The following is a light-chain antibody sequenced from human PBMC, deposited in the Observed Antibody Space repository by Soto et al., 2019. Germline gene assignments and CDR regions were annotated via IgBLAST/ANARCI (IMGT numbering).Light chain of an antibody. V-gene: IGKV1-9*01. CDR2: AAS. CDR1: QGINTN. J-gene: IGKJ1*01. Sequence: DIQLTQSPSFLSASVGDRVTITCRASQGINTNLAWYQQNPGKAPKILIYAASTLQSGVPSRFSGSGSGTEFTLTISSLQPEDFATYYCQQFNSDPRAFGQGTKVDIK. CDR3: QQFNSDPRA.